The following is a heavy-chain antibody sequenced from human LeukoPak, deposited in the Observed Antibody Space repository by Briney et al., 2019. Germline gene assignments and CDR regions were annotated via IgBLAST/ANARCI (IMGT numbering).Heavy chain of an antibody. J-gene: IGHJ4*02. D-gene: IGHD3-9*01. Sequence: GGSLRLSCAVSGITLSNYGMSWVRQAPGKGLEWVSSISSSSSYIYYADSVKGRFTISRDNAKNSLYLQMNSLRAEDTAVYYCARETDYDILTGYPHYFDYWGQGTLVTVSS. CDR1: GITLSNYG. V-gene: IGHV3-21*01. CDR3: ARETDYDILTGYPHYFDY. CDR2: ISSSSSYI.